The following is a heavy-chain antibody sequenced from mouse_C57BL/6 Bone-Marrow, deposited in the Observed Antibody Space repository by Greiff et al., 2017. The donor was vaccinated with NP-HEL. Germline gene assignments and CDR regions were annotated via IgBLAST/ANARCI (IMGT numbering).Heavy chain of an antibody. V-gene: IGHV5-4*01. CDR2: ISDGGSYT. Sequence: EVKLVESGGGLVKPGGSLKLSCAASGFTFSSYAMSWVRQTPEKRLEWVATISDGGSYTYYPDNVKGRFTISRDNAKNNLYLQMSHLKSEDTAMYYFAREDYGLVAYWGQGTLVTVSA. D-gene: IGHD2-4*01. CDR3: AREDYGLVAY. J-gene: IGHJ3*01. CDR1: GFTFSSYA.